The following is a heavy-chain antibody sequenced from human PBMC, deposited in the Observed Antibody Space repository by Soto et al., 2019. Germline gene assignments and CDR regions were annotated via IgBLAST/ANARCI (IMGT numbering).Heavy chain of an antibody. J-gene: IGHJ4*02. V-gene: IGHV1-2*02. CDR3: ATRYSYVHF. CDR2: INPNSGDT. D-gene: IGHD5-18*01. Sequence: ASVKVSCKXSGYAFTGYYIHWVRQAPGQGLEWMGWINPNSGDTNYAQKFQGRVTMTRDTSFSTAYMELSSLRSDDTAVYYCATRYSYVHFWGQGTLVTVSS. CDR1: GYAFTGYY.